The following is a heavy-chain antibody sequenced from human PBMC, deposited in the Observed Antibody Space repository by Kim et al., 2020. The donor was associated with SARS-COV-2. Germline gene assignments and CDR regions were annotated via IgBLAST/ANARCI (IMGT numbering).Heavy chain of an antibody. J-gene: IGHJ4*02. D-gene: IGHD3-10*01. V-gene: IGHV3-23*01. CDR1: GFTLSSYA. CDR3: AKDSQPIIGDDYFDY. CDR2: ISGSGDST. Sequence: GGSLRLSCAASGFTLSSYAMSWVRQAPGKGLEWVSAISGSGDSTKYRESVKGRFTISRDQSKNTLFLQMNSLRVEDTAVYYCAKDSQPIIGDDYFDYWGQGTRVPVSS.